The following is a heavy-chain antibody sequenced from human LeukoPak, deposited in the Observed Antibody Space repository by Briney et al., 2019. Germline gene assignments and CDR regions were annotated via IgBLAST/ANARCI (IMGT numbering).Heavy chain of an antibody. CDR1: GGSISSGGYS. Sequence: SETLSLTCTVSGGSISSGGYSWSWIRQPPGKGLEWIGYIYHSGSTYYNPSLKSRVTISVDRSKNQFSLKLSSVTAADTAVYYCARAGEGSGRFLPLTFDPWGQGTLVTVSS. CDR3: ARAGEGSGRFLPLTFDP. J-gene: IGHJ5*02. D-gene: IGHD3-10*01. V-gene: IGHV4-30-2*01. CDR2: IYHSGST.